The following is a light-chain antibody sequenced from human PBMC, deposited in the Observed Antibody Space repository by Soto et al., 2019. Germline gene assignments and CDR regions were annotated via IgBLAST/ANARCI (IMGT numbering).Light chain of an antibody. Sequence: IQMTQSPSSLSASVGDRVTITCRANQDISYYLAWYQQKQGKVPKLLIYAASTLQSGVPSRFSGSGSGTDFTLTISSLQPEDIATYYCQKYHSAPRTFGQGTKVDIK. CDR3: QKYHSAPRT. J-gene: IGKJ1*01. CDR2: AAS. CDR1: QDISYY. V-gene: IGKV1-27*01.